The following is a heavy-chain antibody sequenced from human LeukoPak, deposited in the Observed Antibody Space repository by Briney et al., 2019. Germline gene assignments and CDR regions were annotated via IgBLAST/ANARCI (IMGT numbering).Heavy chain of an antibody. V-gene: IGHV4-38-2*01. D-gene: IGHD4-17*01. J-gene: IGHJ5*02. CDR1: GYSISSGYY. Sequence: SETLSLTCAVSGYSISSGYYWGWIRQPPGKGLEWIGSIYHSGSTYYNPSLKSRVTISVDTSKNQFSLKLSSVTAADTAVYYCARPVTTXWFDXXXQGTLXTV. CDR2: IYHSGST. CDR3: ARPVTTXWFDX.